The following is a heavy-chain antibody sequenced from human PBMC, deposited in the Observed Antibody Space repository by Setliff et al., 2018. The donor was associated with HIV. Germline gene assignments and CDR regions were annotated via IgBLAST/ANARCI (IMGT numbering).Heavy chain of an antibody. CDR1: RGPFSGYF. J-gene: IGHJ4*02. D-gene: IGHD3-3*01. CDR3: VRGGGEHYSLFSGYYTPWGDF. V-gene: IGHV4-34*01. Sequence: SETLSLTCGVFRGPFSGYFWSWIRQSPGRGLERIGEINFSGTTNYNPSLKSRVTISIDTSKEWFSLNLTSVTAADTATYYCVRGGGEHYSLFSGYYTPWGDFWGQGTLVTVSS. CDR2: INFSGTT.